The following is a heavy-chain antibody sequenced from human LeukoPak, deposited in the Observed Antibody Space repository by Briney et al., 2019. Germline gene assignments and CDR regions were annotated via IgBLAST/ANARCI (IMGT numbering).Heavy chain of an antibody. Sequence: SETLSLTCTVSGGSISSYYWSWIRQPPGKGLEWIGYIYYSGSTNYNPSLKSRVTISVDTSKNQFSLKLSSVTAADTAVYYCARPYYYDSSGYPGAFDIWGQGTMVTVSS. CDR2: IYYSGST. J-gene: IGHJ3*02. CDR1: GGSISSYY. V-gene: IGHV4-59*08. CDR3: ARPYYYDSSGYPGAFDI. D-gene: IGHD3-22*01.